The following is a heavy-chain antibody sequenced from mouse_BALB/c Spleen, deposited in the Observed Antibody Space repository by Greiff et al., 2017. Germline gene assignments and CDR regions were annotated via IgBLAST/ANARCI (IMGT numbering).Heavy chain of an antibody. D-gene: IGHD2-1*01. CDR2: IDPANGNT. CDR3: ARRDYGNYGWYFDV. V-gene: IGHV14-3*02. Sequence: DVKLQESGAELVKPGASVKLSCTASGFNIKDTYMHWVKQRPEQGLEWIGRIDPANGNTKYDPKFQGKATITADTSSNTAYLQLSSLTSEDTAVYYCARRDYGNYGWYFDVWGAGTTVTVSS. CDR1: GFNIKDTY. J-gene: IGHJ1*01.